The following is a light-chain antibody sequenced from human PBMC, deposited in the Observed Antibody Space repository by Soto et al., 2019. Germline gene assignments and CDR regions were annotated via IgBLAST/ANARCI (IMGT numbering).Light chain of an antibody. J-gene: IGKJ1*01. CDR2: DAS. V-gene: IGKV1-5*01. Sequence: DIQMTQSPATLSASVGDRVTITCRAGQSVRSWLAWYQQKPGTAPKLLIFDASRLESGVPSRFSGSASGTESTLTISSLQPDDFATYYCQQYDNYPWTFGQGTKVDIK. CDR3: QQYDNYPWT. CDR1: QSVRSW.